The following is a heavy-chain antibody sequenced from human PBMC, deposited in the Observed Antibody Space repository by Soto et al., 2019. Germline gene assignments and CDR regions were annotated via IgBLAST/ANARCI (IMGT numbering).Heavy chain of an antibody. V-gene: IGHV4-39*01. D-gene: IGHD6-13*01. J-gene: IGHJ5*02. CDR2: IYYSGGT. Sequence: KPSETLSLTCTVSGGSISSSSYYWGWIRQPPGKGLEWMGGIYYSGGTYFNPSLKSRVTISVDTSKNQFSLKLSSVTAADTAVYYCARGRPGMAGVDPWGQGTLVTVSS. CDR3: ARGRPGMAGVDP. CDR1: GGSISSSSYY.